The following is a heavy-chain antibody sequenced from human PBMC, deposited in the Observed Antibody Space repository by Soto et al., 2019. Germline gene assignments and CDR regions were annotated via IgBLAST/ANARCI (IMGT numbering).Heavy chain of an antibody. J-gene: IGHJ4*02. D-gene: IGHD6-19*01. CDR3: ASRSSGWYFDY. CDR2: ISGSGGST. Sequence: EVQLLESGGGLVQPGGSLRLSCAASGFTFSSYAMNWVRQGPGKGLEWVSVISGSGGSTYYADSVKGRFTISRDNSKNKLYLQMNSLRADDTAVYYCASRSSGWYFDYWGQGTLVTVSS. CDR1: GFTFSSYA. V-gene: IGHV3-23*01.